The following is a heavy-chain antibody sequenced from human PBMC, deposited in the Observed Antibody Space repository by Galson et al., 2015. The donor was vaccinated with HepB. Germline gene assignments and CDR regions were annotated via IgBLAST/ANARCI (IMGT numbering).Heavy chain of an antibody. V-gene: IGHV3-7*03. J-gene: IGHJ5*02. CDR2: IKQDGSEK. CDR3: ATERPLVS. Sequence: SLRLSCAASGFTFSIYWMSWVRQAPGKGLEWVANIKQDGSEKYYVDSVKGRFTISRDNAKNSLYLQMNSLRAEDTAMYYCATERPLVSWGQGTLVTVSS. CDR1: GFTFSIYW.